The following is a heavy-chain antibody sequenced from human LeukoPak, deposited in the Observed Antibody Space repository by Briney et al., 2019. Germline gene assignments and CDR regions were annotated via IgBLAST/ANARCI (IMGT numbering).Heavy chain of an antibody. CDR1: GFTVSSNY. J-gene: IGHJ3*01. Sequence: GGSLRLSCAASGFTVSSNYMSWVRQAPGKGLEWVSFINSGGSTYYAGSVKGRFTISRDNSKNTLYLQMNSLRAEDTAVYYCARRERLGYSYGLGTFDVWGQGTTVTVSS. D-gene: IGHD5-18*01. V-gene: IGHV3-66*01. CDR3: ARRERLGYSYGLGTFDV. CDR2: INSGGST.